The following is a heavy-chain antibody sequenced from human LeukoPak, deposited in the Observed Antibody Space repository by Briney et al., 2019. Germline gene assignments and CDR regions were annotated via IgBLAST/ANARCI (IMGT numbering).Heavy chain of an antibody. CDR1: GFTFRRYA. V-gene: IGHV3-23*01. Sequence: GGSLRLPCAASGFTFRRYAMSWVRQAPGEGLVWVSAISGSGGSTYYADSVKGRFTISRDNSKNTLYLQMNSLRAEDTAVYYCAKGPHYSSSWYYFDYWGQGTLVTVSS. D-gene: IGHD6-13*01. J-gene: IGHJ4*02. CDR3: AKGPHYSSSWYYFDY. CDR2: ISGSGGST.